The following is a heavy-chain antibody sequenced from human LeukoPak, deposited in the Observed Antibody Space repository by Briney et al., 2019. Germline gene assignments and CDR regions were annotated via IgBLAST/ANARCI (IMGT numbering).Heavy chain of an antibody. Sequence: PGGSLRLSCVTSGFTFRDYSMNWIRQPPGKGLEWIGEINHSGSTNYNPSLKSRVTISVDTSKNQFSLKLSSVTAADTAVYYCARKEWDATGNWLDPWGQGTLVTVSS. CDR2: INHSGST. CDR3: ARKEWDATGNWLDP. V-gene: IGHV4-34*01. J-gene: IGHJ5*02. D-gene: IGHD1-26*01. CDR1: GFTFRDYS.